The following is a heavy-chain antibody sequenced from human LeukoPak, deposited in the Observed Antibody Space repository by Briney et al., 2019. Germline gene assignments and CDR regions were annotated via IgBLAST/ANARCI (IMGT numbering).Heavy chain of an antibody. D-gene: IGHD3-22*01. CDR2: SNPGGGAT. CDR1: GDTFINDY. V-gene: IGHV1-46*01. Sequence: ASVKVSCKASGDTFINDYIHWVRQAPGQGLEWMGVSNPGGGATTYAQKFQGRVTMTRDMSTSTVYMELSSLRSEDTAVYYCARDSRYYYDSSGDAFDIWGQGTMVTVSS. J-gene: IGHJ3*02. CDR3: ARDSRYYYDSSGDAFDI.